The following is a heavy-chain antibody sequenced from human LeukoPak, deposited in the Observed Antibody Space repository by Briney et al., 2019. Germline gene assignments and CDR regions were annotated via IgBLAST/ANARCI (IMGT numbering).Heavy chain of an antibody. CDR2: IVVGSGNT. CDR1: GFTFTSSA. D-gene: IGHD3-22*01. J-gene: IGHJ5*02. Sequence: SVKVSCKASGFTFTSSAVQWVRQARGQRLEWIGWIVVGSGNTNYAQKLQERVTITRDMSTSTAYMELSSLRSEDTAVYYCGAERAYYYDSSVYSLLGETWFAPGGQGTLVTVSS. V-gene: IGHV1-58*01. CDR3: GAERAYYYDSSVYSLLGETWFAP.